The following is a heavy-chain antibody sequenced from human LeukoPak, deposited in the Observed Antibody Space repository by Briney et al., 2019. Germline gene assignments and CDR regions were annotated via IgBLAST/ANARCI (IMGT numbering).Heavy chain of an antibody. Sequence: SETLSLTCAVYGGSFSGYYWSWIRQPPGKGLEWIGEINHSGSTNYNPSLKSRVTISVDTSKNQFFLKLSSVTAADTAVYYCARGGYCSSTSCYSWFDPWGQGTLVTVSS. D-gene: IGHD2-2*01. V-gene: IGHV4-34*01. CDR3: ARGGYCSSTSCYSWFDP. J-gene: IGHJ5*02. CDR2: INHSGST. CDR1: GGSFSGYY.